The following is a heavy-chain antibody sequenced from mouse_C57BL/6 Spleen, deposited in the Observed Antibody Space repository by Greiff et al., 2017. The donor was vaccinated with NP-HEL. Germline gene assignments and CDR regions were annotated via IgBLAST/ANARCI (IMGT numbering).Heavy chain of an antibody. J-gene: IGHJ4*01. CDR3: TRRRKDAMDY. V-gene: IGHV1-15*01. CDR2: IDPETGGT. CDR1: GYTFTDYE. Sequence: VQLQQSGAELVRPGASVTLSCKASGYTFTDYEMHWVKQTPVHGLEWIGAIDPETGGTAYNQKFKGKAILTADKSSSTAYMELRSLTSEDSAVYYCTRRRKDAMDYWGQGTSVTVSS.